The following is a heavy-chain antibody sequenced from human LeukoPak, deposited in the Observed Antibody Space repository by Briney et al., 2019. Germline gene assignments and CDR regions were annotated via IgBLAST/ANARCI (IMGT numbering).Heavy chain of an antibody. V-gene: IGHV3-11*04. CDR1: GFSFSDYY. J-gene: IGHJ6*02. CDR3: ARDVYCSGGSCYGYYYYGMDV. D-gene: IGHD2-15*01. CDR2: ISNSGGAM. Sequence: QPGGSLRLSCAATGFSFSDYYMNWFRQVPGKGLEWISYISNSGGAMFYADSVKGRFTVSRDNAKNSLYLQMNSLRAEDTAVYYCARDVYCSGGSCYGYYYYGMDVWGQGTTVTVSS.